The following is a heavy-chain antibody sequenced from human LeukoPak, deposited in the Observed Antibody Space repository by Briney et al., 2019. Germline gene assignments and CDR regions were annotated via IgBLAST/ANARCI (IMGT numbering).Heavy chain of an antibody. V-gene: IGHV1-2*02. J-gene: IGHJ4*02. CDR3: ARDGDYGTGSYYRGCIDS. CDR1: GYTFTDYY. D-gene: IGHD3-10*01. CDR2: VNPNSGGT. Sequence: GASVKVSCKASGYTFTDYYVHWVRQAPGQGLEWMGWVNPNSGGTCYVQKFQGRVTMTRDTSISTAYLDLSSLRSDDTAVYYCARDGDYGTGSYYRGCIDSWGQGTPVTVSP.